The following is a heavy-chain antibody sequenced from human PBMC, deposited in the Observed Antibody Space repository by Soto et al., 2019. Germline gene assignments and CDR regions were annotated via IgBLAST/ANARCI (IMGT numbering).Heavy chain of an antibody. J-gene: IGHJ4*02. CDR2: ISWNSGSI. Sequence: EVQLVESGGGLVQPGRSLRLSCAASVFTFDDYAMHWVRQAPGKGLEWVSGISWNSGSIGYAESVKGRFTISRDNAKNSLCLPMNSLRAEDTALYYCPKDKAPRGPKGYDYWGQGTLVTVYS. V-gene: IGHV3-9*01. D-gene: IGHD3-10*01. CDR1: VFTFDDYA. CDR3: PKDKAPRGPKGYDY.